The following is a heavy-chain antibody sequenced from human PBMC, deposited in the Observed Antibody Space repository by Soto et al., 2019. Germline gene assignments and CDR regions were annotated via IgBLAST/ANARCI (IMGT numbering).Heavy chain of an antibody. J-gene: IGHJ4*02. CDR1: GFTFSSYA. D-gene: IGHD3-9*01. CDR2: ISGSGGST. CDR3: AKDQFVVLRYFDWLSSSY. V-gene: IGHV3-23*01. Sequence: HPGGSLRLSCAASGFTFSSYAMSWVRQAPGKGLEWVSAISGSGGSTYYADSVKGRFTISRDNSKNTLYLQMNSLRAEDTAVYYCAKDQFVVLRYFDWLSSSYWGQGTLVTVSS.